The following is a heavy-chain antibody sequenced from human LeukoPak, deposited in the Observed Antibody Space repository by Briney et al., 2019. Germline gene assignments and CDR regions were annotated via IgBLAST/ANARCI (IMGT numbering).Heavy chain of an antibody. J-gene: IGHJ1*01. D-gene: IGHD5-18*01. V-gene: IGHV3-9*01. CDR3: AKGLGYSYGLEYFQH. CDR2: ISWNSGSI. Sequence: PGGSLRLSCAASGLTFDDYAMHWVRQAPGKGLEWVSGISWNSGSIGYADSVKGRFTISRDNAKNSLYLQMNSLRAEDTALYYCAKGLGYSYGLEYFQHWGQGTLVTVSS. CDR1: GLTFDDYA.